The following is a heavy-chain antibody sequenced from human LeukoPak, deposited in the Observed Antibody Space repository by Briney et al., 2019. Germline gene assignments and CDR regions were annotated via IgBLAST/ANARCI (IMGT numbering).Heavy chain of an antibody. CDR3: ARDLYSSSSGFLDY. D-gene: IGHD6-6*01. V-gene: IGHV3-23*01. J-gene: IGHJ4*02. CDR2: ISGGGDST. Sequence: GGSLRLSCAASGFTFSYYAMTWVRQAPGKGLEWVSAISGGGDSTYYADSVKGRFTISRDNSKNTLYLQMNSLRAEDTAVYYCARDLYSSSSGFLDYWGQGTLVTVSS. CDR1: GFTFSYYA.